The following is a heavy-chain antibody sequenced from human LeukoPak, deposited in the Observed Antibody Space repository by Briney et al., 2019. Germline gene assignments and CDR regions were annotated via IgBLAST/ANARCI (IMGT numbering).Heavy chain of an antibody. V-gene: IGHV3-49*04. CDR2: IRSKAYGRTT. CDR3: TSGPYYYGSGPHGMDV. D-gene: IGHD3-10*01. CDR1: GFTFGDYA. Sequence: PGGSLRLSCTASGFTFGDYAMSWVRQAPGKGLEWVGFIRSKAYGRTTEYAASVKGRFTISRDDSKSIAYLQMNSLKTEDTAVYYCTSGPYYYGSGPHGMDVWGQGTTVTVSS. J-gene: IGHJ6*02.